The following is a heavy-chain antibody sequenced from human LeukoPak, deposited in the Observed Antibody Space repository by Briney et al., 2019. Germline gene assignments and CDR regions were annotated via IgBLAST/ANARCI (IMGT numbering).Heavy chain of an antibody. CDR1: GFTFSSYW. CDR3: ARDGPVVPAPSFDP. Sequence: PGGSLRLSCAASGFTFSSYWMSWVRQAPGKGLEWVANIKQDGSEKYYVDSVKGRFTISRDNAKNSLYLQMNSLRAEDTAVYYCARDGPVVPAPSFDPWGRGTLVTVSS. D-gene: IGHD2-2*01. J-gene: IGHJ5*02. V-gene: IGHV3-7*01. CDR2: IKQDGSEK.